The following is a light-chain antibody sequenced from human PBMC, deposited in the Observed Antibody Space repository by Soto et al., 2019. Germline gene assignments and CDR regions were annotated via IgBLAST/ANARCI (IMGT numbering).Light chain of an antibody. V-gene: IGKV3-15*01. CDR2: AAS. J-gene: IGKJ2*01. Sequence: EIVMTQSPATLSVSPGERATLSCRASQSVSSNLAWYQQKPGQGPRLLFYAASTMASGIPARFIGSGSETDFTLTIISLQSEDFAVYYCQQSNSWPYTFGQGTKLEIK. CDR1: QSVSSN. CDR3: QQSNSWPYT.